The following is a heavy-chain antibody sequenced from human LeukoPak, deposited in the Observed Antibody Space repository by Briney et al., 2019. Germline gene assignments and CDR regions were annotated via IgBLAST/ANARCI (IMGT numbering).Heavy chain of an antibody. J-gene: IGHJ4*02. Sequence: SETLSLTCAVYGGSFSGYYWSWIRQPPGKGLEWIGEINHSGSTNYNPSLKSRVTISVDTSKNQFSLKLSSVTAADTAVYYCARGRLATRRLSGGYYFDHWGQGTLVTVSS. D-gene: IGHD5-12*01. CDR2: INHSGST. CDR1: GGSFSGYY. CDR3: ARGRLATRRLSGGYYFDH. V-gene: IGHV4-34*01.